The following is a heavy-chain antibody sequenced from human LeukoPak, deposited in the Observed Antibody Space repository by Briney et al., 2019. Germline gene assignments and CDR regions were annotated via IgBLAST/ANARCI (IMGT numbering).Heavy chain of an antibody. V-gene: IGHV3-21*01. J-gene: IGHJ4*02. Sequence: PGGSLRLSCAASGFTFSSYSMTWGRQAPGKGLEWVSSISSSSSYIYYADSVKGRFTISRDNAKNSLYLQMNSLRAEDTAVYYCAAGITMAQFDYWGQGTLVTVSS. D-gene: IGHD3-10*01. CDR2: ISSSSSYI. CDR3: AAGITMAQFDY. CDR1: GFTFSSYS.